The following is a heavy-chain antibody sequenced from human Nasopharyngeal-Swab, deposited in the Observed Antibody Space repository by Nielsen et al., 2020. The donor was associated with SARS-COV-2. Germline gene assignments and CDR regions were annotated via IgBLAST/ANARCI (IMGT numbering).Heavy chain of an antibody. Sequence: ASVKVSCKASGYTFTSYGISCVRQAPGQGLEWMGWISAYNGNTNYAQKLQGRVTMTTDTSTSTAYMELRSLRSDDTAVYYCARRHGGIDYYYYYMDVWGKGTTVTVSS. V-gene: IGHV1-18*01. CDR3: ARRHGGIDYYYYYMDV. CDR1: GYTFTSYG. J-gene: IGHJ6*03. CDR2: ISAYNGNT. D-gene: IGHD1-26*01.